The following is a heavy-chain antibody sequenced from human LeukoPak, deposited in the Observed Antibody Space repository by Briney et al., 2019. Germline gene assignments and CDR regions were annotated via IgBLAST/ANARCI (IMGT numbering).Heavy chain of an antibody. CDR3: ARGGAARPDY. CDR1: GYTFTSNY. V-gene: IGHV1-46*01. D-gene: IGHD6-6*01. J-gene: IGHJ4*02. Sequence: GASVKVSCKAFGYTFTSNYMHWVRQAPGQGPEWMGVISPSGGSTTYAQKFQGRVTLTRDMSTSTDYLELSSLRSEDTAVYYCARGGAARPDYWGRGTLVSVSS. CDR2: ISPSGGST.